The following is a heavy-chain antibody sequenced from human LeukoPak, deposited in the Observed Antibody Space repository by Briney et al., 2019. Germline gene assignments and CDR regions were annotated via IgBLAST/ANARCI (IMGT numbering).Heavy chain of an antibody. CDR3: AIITLRNWDPAPDFDY. CDR2: ISAYNGNT. J-gene: IGHJ4*02. Sequence: ASVKVSCKASGYTFTSYGISWVRQAPGQGLEWMGWISAYNGNTNYAQKLQGGVTMTTDISTSTAYMELRSLRSDDTAVYYCAIITLRNWDPAPDFDYWGQGTLVTVSS. CDR1: GYTFTSYG. D-gene: IGHD7-27*01. V-gene: IGHV1-18*01.